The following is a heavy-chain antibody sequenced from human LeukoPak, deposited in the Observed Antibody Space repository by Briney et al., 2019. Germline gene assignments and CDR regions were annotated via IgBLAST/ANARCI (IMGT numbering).Heavy chain of an antibody. V-gene: IGHV4-61*08. Sequence: PSQTLSLTCAVSGGSISSGGYYWSWIRQPPGKGLEWIGYIYYSGSTNYNPSLKSRVTISVDTSKNQFSLKLSSVTAADTAVYYCARGGDGYDRDIDYWGQGTLVTVSS. CDR2: IYYSGST. CDR3: ARGGDGYDRDIDY. J-gene: IGHJ4*02. D-gene: IGHD5-12*01. CDR1: GGSISSGGYY.